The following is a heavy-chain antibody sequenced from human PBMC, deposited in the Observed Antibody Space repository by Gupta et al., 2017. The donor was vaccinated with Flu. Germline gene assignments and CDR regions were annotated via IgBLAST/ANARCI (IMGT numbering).Heavy chain of an antibody. CDR3: ARDRRDLDKGYYYYYMDV. D-gene: IGHD3-9*01. CDR1: GFTFPDHF. V-gene: IGHV3-11*01. Sequence: HVQLVQSGGGLVDPGGSLGLSCVAPGFTFPDHFMIWIRQAPGEGPEWVAYSTSSVRSVYYADSVKGRFTVTRDNARNSVFLHMHDLRPQDTAIYYCARDRRDLDKGYYYYYMDVWGKGATVTVSS. J-gene: IGHJ6*03. CDR2: STSSVRSV.